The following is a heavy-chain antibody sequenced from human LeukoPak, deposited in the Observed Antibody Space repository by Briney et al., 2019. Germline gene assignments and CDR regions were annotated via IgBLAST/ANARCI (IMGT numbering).Heavy chain of an antibody. D-gene: IGHD3-22*01. CDR2: IYYSGST. J-gene: IGHJ4*02. V-gene: IGHV4-61*01. CDR1: GGSVSSGSYY. CDR3: ARDGRGYYDSSGSFDY. Sequence: SETPSLTCTVSGGSVSSGSYYWSWIRQPPGKGPEWIGYIYYSGSTNYNPSLKSRVTISVDTSKNQVSLKLSSVTAADTAVYYCARDGRGYYDSSGSFDYWGQGTLVTVSS.